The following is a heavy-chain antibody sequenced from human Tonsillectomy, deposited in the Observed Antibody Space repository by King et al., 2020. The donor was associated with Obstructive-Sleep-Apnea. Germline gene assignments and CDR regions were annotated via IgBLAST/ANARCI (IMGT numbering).Heavy chain of an antibody. Sequence: VQLQESGPGLVKPSETLSLTCSVSGYSSSSGYYWGWIRQPPGKGLEWIGGIYHSGSTYYNSSLKSRVTISVDTSKNQFSLKLSSVTAADTAVYYCARMNSGTPQFDYWGQGTLVTVSS. V-gene: IGHV4-38-2*02. CDR1: GYSSSSGYY. J-gene: IGHJ4*02. D-gene: IGHD1-1*01. CDR3: ARMNSGTPQFDY. CDR2: IYHSGST.